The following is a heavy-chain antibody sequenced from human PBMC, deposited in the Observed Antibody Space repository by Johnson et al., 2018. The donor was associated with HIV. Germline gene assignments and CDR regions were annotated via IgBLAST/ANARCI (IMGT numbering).Heavy chain of an antibody. V-gene: IGHV3-30*19. CDR3: ASRYYDDNTYSDACDI. J-gene: IGHJ3*02. CDR2: ISYDGSNK. Sequence: VQLVESGGGVVQPGGSLRLSCAASGFTFSSYGMHWVRQAPGKGLEWVAVISYDGSNKYYADSVKGRFTISRDNSKNTLYLQMNSLRAEDTAVYYCASRYYDDNTYSDACDIWGQGTMVTVSS. CDR1: GFTFSSYG. D-gene: IGHD3-22*01.